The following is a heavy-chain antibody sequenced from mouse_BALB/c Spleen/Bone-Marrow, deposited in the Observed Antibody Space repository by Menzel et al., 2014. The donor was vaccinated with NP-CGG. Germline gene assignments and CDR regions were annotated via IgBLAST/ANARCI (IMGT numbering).Heavy chain of an antibody. Sequence: EVQLQQSGPDLVKPSQSLSLTCTVTGYSITSGYGWHWIRQFPGNKLEWMGYIHYSGSTNYNPSLKSRISITRDTSKNQFFLQLNSVTTKDTAAYYCAREARITSRLAYWGQGTLVTVSA. CDR3: AREARITSRLAY. D-gene: IGHD2-4*01. CDR2: IHYSGST. J-gene: IGHJ3*01. CDR1: GYSITSGYG. V-gene: IGHV3-1*02.